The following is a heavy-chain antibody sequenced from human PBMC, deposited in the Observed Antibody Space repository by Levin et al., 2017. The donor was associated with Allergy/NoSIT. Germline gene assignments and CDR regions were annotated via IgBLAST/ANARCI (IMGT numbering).Heavy chain of an antibody. J-gene: IGHJ3*01. CDR1: GFTFSDHY. D-gene: IGHD3-10*01. CDR3: TRSTVGLGAFDS. Sequence: GGSLRLSCAVSGFTFSDHYLDWVRQAPGKGLEWVGRFRNKVNGYTTEYAASVTGRFTVSRDDSKNSLFLQMNTLTTEDTAMYYCTRSTVGLGAFDSWGQGTMVTVSS. CDR2: FRNKVNGYTT. V-gene: IGHV3-72*01.